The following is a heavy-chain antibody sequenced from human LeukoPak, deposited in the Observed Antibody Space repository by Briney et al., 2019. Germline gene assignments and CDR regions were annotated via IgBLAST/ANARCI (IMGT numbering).Heavy chain of an antibody. CDR2: ISWNSGSI. CDR3: AKGTLYYGSGSYPRY. D-gene: IGHD3-10*01. J-gene: IGHJ4*02. CDR1: GFTFDDYA. Sequence: PGGSLRLSCAASGFTFDDYAMHWVRQAPGKGLEWVSGISWNSGSIGYADSVKGRFTISRDNAKNSLYLQMNSLRAEDTAVYYCAKGTLYYGSGSYPRYWGQGTLVTVSS. V-gene: IGHV3-9*01.